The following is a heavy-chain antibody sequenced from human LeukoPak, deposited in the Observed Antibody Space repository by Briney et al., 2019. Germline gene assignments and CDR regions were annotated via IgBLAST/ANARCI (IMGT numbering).Heavy chain of an antibody. V-gene: IGHV3-23*01. D-gene: IGHD3-22*01. Sequence: GGSLRLSCAASGFTFSSYEMNWVRQAPGKGLEWVSTISGSGVNRDYADSVKGRFIISRDNSKNTLYLQMHSLRAEDTAVYYCAKGISPMISLLYFDYWGQGTLVTVSS. CDR1: GFTFSSYE. J-gene: IGHJ4*02. CDR2: ISGSGVNR. CDR3: AKGISPMISLLYFDY.